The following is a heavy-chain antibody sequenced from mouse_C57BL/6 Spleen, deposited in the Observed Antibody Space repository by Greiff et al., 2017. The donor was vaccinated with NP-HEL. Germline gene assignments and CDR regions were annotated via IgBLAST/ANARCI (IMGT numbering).Heavy chain of an antibody. V-gene: IGHV1-82*01. CDR2: IYPGDGDT. Sequence: QVQLQQSGPELVKPGASVKISCKASGYAFSSSWMNWVKQRPGKGLEWIGRIYPGDGDTNYNGKFKGKATLTADKSSSTAYMQLSSLTSEDSAVYFCARITVVADWYFDVWGTGTTVTVSS. D-gene: IGHD1-1*01. J-gene: IGHJ1*03. CDR1: GYAFSSSW. CDR3: ARITVVADWYFDV.